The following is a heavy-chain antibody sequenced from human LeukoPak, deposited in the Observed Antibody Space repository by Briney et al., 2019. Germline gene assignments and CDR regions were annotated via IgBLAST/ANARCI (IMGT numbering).Heavy chain of an antibody. CDR2: MNPNSGNT. D-gene: IGHD6-6*01. J-gene: IGHJ6*02. Sequence: ASVKVSCKASGYTFTSYDINWVRQATGQGLEWMGWMNPNSGNTGYAQKFQGRVTMTRNTSISTAYMELSSLRSEDTAVYYCARAPQIAARHRYYYYGMDVWSQGTTVTVSS. CDR1: GYTFTSYD. V-gene: IGHV1-8*01. CDR3: ARAPQIAARHRYYYYGMDV.